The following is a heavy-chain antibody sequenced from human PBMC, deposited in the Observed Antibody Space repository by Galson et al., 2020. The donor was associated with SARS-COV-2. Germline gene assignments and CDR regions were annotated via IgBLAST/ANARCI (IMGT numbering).Heavy chain of an antibody. CDR3: KRLRGNEFDTAFGPFDF. J-gene: IGHJ3*01. CDR2: NHWSGART. Sequence: GGSLRLSCAASGFNFHDLRLSWVRPVPGKGPEWVCGNHWSGARTGHADPVKARFSISRDNAGHSMYLQMNSLRAEDTALYYCKRLRGNEFDTAFGPFDFWGQGTMVTVSS. V-gene: IGHV3-20*04. D-gene: IGHD3-16*01. CDR1: GFNFHDLR.